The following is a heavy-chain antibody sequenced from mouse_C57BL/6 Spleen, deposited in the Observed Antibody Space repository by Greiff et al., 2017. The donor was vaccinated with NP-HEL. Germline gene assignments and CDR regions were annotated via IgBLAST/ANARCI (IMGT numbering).Heavy chain of an antibody. J-gene: IGHJ1*03. CDR2: IYPGDGDT. V-gene: IGHV1-82*01. CDR1: GYAFSSSW. D-gene: IGHD2-4*01. CDR3: ARTEDYDWYFDV. Sequence: QVQLQQSGPELVKPGASVKISCKASGYAFSSSWMNWVKQRPGKGLEWIGRIYPGDGDTNYNGKFKGKATLTADKSSSTAYMQLSSLTSEDSAVYFCARTEDYDWYFDVWGTGTTVTGSS.